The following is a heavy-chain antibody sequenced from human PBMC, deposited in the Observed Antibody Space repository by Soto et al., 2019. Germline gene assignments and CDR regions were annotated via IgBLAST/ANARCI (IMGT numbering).Heavy chain of an antibody. CDR1: GFTFSSYA. CDR2: IRGSGGST. J-gene: IGHJ4*02. D-gene: IGHD4-17*01. Sequence: GGSLRLSCAASGFTFSSYAMNWVRQAPGKGLEWVSGIRGSGGSTEYADSVKGRFTISRDNSKNTLYLQMNSLRAEDTAVYYCAKVGLERFVPYGDYNYYWGRGTLVTVSS. V-gene: IGHV3-23*01. CDR3: AKVGLERFVPYGDYNYY.